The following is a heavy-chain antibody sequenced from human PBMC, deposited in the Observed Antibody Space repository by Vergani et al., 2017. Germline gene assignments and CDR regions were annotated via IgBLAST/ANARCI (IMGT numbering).Heavy chain of an antibody. D-gene: IGHD3-10*01. Sequence: QVRLQESGPGLVKPSETLSLTCSVSGGSMSGYYWSWIRQPPGKELERIGYMYHSGSTNYNPSLGTRVTISGDTSKNQFSLKLNSVTAADTAVYYCGRVADFYGLGSRLLDLWGQGILVTVSS. CDR1: GGSMSGYY. CDR2: MYHSGST. CDR3: GRVADFYGLGSRLLDL. V-gene: IGHV4-59*01. J-gene: IGHJ5*02.